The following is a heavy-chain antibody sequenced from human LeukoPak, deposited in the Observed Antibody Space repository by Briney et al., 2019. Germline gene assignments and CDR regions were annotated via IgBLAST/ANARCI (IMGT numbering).Heavy chain of an antibody. CDR3: ARDPEGIEYNWNSGWFDP. CDR2: ISSSSSYI. Sequence: KSGGSLRLSCAASGFTFSSYSMNWVRQAPGKGLEWVSSISSSSSYIYYADSVKGRFTISRDNAKNSLYLQMNSLRAEDTAVYYCARDPEGIEYNWNSGWFDPWGQGTLVTVSS. D-gene: IGHD1-7*01. V-gene: IGHV3-21*01. CDR1: GFTFSSYS. J-gene: IGHJ5*02.